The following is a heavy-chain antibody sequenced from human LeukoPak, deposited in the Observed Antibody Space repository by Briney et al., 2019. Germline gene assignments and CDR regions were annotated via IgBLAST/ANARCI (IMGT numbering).Heavy chain of an antibody. D-gene: IGHD2-2*01. V-gene: IGHV3-23*01. Sequence: GGSLRLSCAASGFTFSSYAMSWVRQAPGQGLEWVSVISGSIGRTYYADSVKGRFTISRDNSKNTLYLQMNSLRAEDTAVYYCAKDQRGGCDTTTCYLFDYWGQGTLVTVSS. CDR3: AKDQRGGCDTTTCYLFDY. CDR2: ISGSIGRT. J-gene: IGHJ4*02. CDR1: GFTFSSYA.